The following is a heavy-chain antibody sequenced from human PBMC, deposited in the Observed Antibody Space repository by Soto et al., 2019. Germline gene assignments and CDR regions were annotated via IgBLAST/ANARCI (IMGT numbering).Heavy chain of an antibody. V-gene: IGHV6-1*01. CDR1: GDSISSNSAA. J-gene: IGHJ4*02. Sequence: SETLSLTCAISGDSISSNSAAWNWIRQSPSKGLEWLGRTYYRSKWYYDYAVSVKSRITINPDTSKNQLSLQLNSVTPEDTAVYYCARDGPYYYDSSGYYSPVPYYFDYWGQGTLVTVSS. D-gene: IGHD3-22*01. CDR3: ARDGPYYYDSSGYYSPVPYYFDY. CDR2: TYYRSKWYY.